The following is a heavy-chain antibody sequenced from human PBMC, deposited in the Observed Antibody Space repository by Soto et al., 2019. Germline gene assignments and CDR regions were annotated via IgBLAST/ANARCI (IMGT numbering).Heavy chain of an antibody. CDR2: IYYDGSNR. D-gene: IGHD2-8*01. CDR3: ARAFCTNGVCYYFFDY. CDR1: EFTFGPYA. Sequence: GGSLRLSCAASEFTFGPYAMHWVRQAPGKGLEWVAVIYYDGSNRYYGDAVKGRFTISRDNSKSTLYLQMSSLRAEDTAVYYCARAFCTNGVCYYFFDYWGHGTLVTVSS. V-gene: IGHV3-33*01. J-gene: IGHJ4*01.